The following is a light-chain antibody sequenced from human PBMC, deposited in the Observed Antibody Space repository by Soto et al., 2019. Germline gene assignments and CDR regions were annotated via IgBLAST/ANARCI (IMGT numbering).Light chain of an antibody. CDR2: GAS. J-gene: IGKJ5*01. CDR3: QQYNNWTPIT. V-gene: IGKV3-15*01. CDR1: QSVSSN. Sequence: EIVLIQSPGTLSLSPGERGTLFCRASQSVSSNYLAWYQQKPGQAPRLLIYGASTRATGIPARFSGSGSGTEFTLTISSLQSEDFAVYYCQQYNNWTPITFGQGTRLE.